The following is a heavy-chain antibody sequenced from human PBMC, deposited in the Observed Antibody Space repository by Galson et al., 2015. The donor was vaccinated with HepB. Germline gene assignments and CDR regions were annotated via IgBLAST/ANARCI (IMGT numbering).Heavy chain of an antibody. D-gene: IGHD4-11*01. CDR1: GYTFTSYD. V-gene: IGHV1-8*01. Sequence: SVKVSCKASGYTFTSYDINWVRQATGQGLEWMGWMNPNSGSTGYAQKFQGRVTMTRNTSISTAYMELSSLRSEDTAVYYCAREVYSNYKDFDYWGQGTLVTVSS. J-gene: IGHJ4*02. CDR2: MNPNSGST. CDR3: AREVYSNYKDFDY.